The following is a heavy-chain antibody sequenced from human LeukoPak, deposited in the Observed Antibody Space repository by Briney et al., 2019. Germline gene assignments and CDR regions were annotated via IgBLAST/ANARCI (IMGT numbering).Heavy chain of an antibody. CDR3: ARLYDRSAYGAFDI. CDR2: LYSDGTT. V-gene: IGHV3-66*02. J-gene: IGHJ3*02. CDR1: RFTVSSNY. Sequence: PGGSLRLSCAASRFTVSSNYMGWVRQAPGKGLEWVSVLYSDGTTYYPDSVKGRFTISRDNSQNTLYPQLDSLRAEDTAVYYCARLYDRSAYGAFDIWGQGTMVTISS. D-gene: IGHD3-22*01.